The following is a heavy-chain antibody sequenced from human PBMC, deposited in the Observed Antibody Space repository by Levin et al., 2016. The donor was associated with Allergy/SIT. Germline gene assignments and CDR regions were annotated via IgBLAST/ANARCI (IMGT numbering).Heavy chain of an antibody. CDR2: ISAYNGNT. CDR3: ARDRVVVIGWFDP. D-gene: IGHD3-22*01. V-gene: IGHV1-18*01. J-gene: IGHJ5*02. Sequence: WVRQAPGQGLEWMGWISAYNGNTDYAQKLQGRINMTTDTSTSTAYMELRSLRSDDTAVYYCARDRVVVIGWFDPWGQGTLVTVSS.